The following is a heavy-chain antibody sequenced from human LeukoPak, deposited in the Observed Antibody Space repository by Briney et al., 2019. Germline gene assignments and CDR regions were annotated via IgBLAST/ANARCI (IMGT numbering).Heavy chain of an antibody. CDR3: AKGGLRVTDY. CDR2: VNNVGSST. V-gene: IGHV3-74*03. D-gene: IGHD5/OR15-5a*01. Sequence: GGSLRLSCAASGFIFSNYWMHWVRQAPGKGLVRVSRVNNVGSSTTYADSVKGRFTISRDNAKNTLYLQMNSLRAEDTAVYYCAKGGLRVTDYWGQGTLVTVSS. CDR1: GFIFSNYW. J-gene: IGHJ4*02.